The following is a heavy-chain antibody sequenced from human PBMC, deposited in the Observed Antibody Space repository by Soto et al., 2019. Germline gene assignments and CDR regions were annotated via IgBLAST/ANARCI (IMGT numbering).Heavy chain of an antibody. D-gene: IGHD3-22*01. CDR2: IWYDGSNK. J-gene: IGHJ3*02. CDR3: ASSQGANYYDSSGYYDDAFDI. Sequence: GGSLRLSCAASGFTFSSYGMHWVRQAPGKGLEWVAVIWYDGSNKYYADSVKGRFTISRDNSKNTLYLQMNSLRAEDTAVYYCASSQGANYYDSSGYYDDAFDIWGQGTMVTVSS. V-gene: IGHV3-33*01. CDR1: GFTFSSYG.